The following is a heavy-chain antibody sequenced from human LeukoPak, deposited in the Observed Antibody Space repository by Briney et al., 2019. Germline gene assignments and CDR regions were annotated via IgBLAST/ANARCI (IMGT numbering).Heavy chain of an antibody. V-gene: IGHV3-23*01. Sequence: GGSLRLSCAASGFTFSSYALSWVRQAPGQGLEWVSAISTGGNTYYADSVKGRFTISRDNSKNTLYLQMSSLKAEDTAVYYCAKVHRALLWFGELLSYFDYWGQGTLVTVSS. CDR1: GFTFSSYA. CDR3: AKVHRALLWFGELLSYFDY. J-gene: IGHJ4*02. D-gene: IGHD3-10*01. CDR2: ISTGGNT.